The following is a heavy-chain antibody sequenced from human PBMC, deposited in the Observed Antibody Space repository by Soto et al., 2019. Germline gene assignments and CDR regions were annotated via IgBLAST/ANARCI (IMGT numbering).Heavy chain of an antibody. Sequence: SCTASGFTFGDYAMSWFRQAPGKGLEWVGFIRSKAYGGTTEYAASVKGRFTISRDDSKSIAYLQMNSLKTEDTAVYYCTRADWNDLFDYWGQGTLVTVSS. CDR1: GFTFGDYA. CDR3: TRADWNDLFDY. D-gene: IGHD1-1*01. V-gene: IGHV3-49*03. CDR2: IRSKAYGGTT. J-gene: IGHJ4*02.